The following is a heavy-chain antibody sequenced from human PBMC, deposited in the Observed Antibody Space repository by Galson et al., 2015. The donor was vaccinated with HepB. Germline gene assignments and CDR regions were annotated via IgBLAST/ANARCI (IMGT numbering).Heavy chain of an antibody. CDR3: ARRGDLGSNSHVNWYFDL. J-gene: IGHJ2*01. CDR1: GYSYTSQW. V-gene: IGHV5-51*01. CDR2: ICPDDSET. Sequence: QSGAEVKKPGESLKISCRGSGYSYTSQWIAWVRQMPGKGLEWMGMICPDDSETRYSPSFQGQVTISVDRTIRTAYLQWNTVKASDSAMYYCARRGDLGSNSHVNWYFDLWGRGTLVTVSS. D-gene: IGHD3-10*01.